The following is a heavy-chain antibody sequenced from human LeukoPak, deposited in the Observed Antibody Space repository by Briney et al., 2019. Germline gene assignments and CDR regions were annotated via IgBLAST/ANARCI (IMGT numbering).Heavy chain of an antibody. CDR2: ISGSGTTK. CDR1: GFTFSDYY. J-gene: IGHJ4*02. D-gene: IGHD3-10*01. Sequence: GGSLRLSCAASGFTFSDYYMSWIRQAPGKGLEWVSYISGSGTTKYYADSVKGRFTISRDNSKNTLYLQMNSLRVEDTAVYYCAKKSVYGSGSYDYWGQGTLVTVSS. CDR3: AKKSVYGSGSYDY. V-gene: IGHV3-11*04.